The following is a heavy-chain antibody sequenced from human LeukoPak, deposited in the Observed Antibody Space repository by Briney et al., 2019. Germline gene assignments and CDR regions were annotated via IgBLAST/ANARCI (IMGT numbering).Heavy chain of an antibody. Sequence: ASVKVSCKASGYTFISSGISWVRQAPGQGLEWMGWIRGSNGDTNYAQNLQGRVTVTTDTSTSTAYMELRSLRSDDTAVYYCARAPQYYDILTGYSWFDPWGQGTLVTVSS. D-gene: IGHD3-9*01. CDR2: IRGSNGDT. V-gene: IGHV1-18*01. CDR1: GYTFISSG. CDR3: ARAPQYYDILTGYSWFDP. J-gene: IGHJ5*02.